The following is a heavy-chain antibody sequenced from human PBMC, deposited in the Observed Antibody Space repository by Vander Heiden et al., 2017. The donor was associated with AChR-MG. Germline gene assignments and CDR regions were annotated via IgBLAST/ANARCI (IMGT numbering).Heavy chain of an antibody. D-gene: IGHD5-18*01. J-gene: IGHJ3*02. CDR1: GFTLSSYA. CDR3: AKDSGYSYGGGDAFDI. Sequence: EVQLLESGGGLVQPGGSLRLSCAASGFTLSSYAMSWVRQAPGKGLEWVSAISGSGGSTYYADSVKGRFTISRDNSKNTLYLQMNSLRAEDTAVYYCAKDSGYSYGGGDAFDIWGQGTMVTVSS. CDR2: ISGSGGST. V-gene: IGHV3-23*01.